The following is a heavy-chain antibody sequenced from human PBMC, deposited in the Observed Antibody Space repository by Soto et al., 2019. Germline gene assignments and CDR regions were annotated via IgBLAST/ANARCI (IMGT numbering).Heavy chain of an antibody. CDR1: GFTFSSYA. J-gene: IGHJ3*02. Sequence: EVQLVESGGGLVQPGGSLRLSCAASGFTFSSYAMHWVRQAPGKGLEYVSAISSNGGSTYYANSVKGRFTISRDNSKNTLYLQMASLRAEDMAVYYCARDVLRQYAFDIWGQGTMVTVSS. CDR2: ISSNGGST. D-gene: IGHD2-8*01. V-gene: IGHV3-64*01. CDR3: ARDVLRQYAFDI.